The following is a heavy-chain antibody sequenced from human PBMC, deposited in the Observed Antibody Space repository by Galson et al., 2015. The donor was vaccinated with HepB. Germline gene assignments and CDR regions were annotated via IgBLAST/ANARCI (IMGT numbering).Heavy chain of an antibody. CDR1: GFTFSSYW. D-gene: IGHD6-19*01. Sequence: SLRLSCAASGFTFSSYWMSWVRQAPGKGLEWVANIKQDGSEKYYVDSVKGRFTISRDNAKNSLYLQMNSLRAEDTAVYYCARAPIPYSRGWYSPPPGGYFELRGRGTLVTVS. CDR3: ARAPIPYSRGWYSPPPGGYFEL. J-gene: IGHJ2*01. V-gene: IGHV3-7*01. CDR2: IKQDGSEK.